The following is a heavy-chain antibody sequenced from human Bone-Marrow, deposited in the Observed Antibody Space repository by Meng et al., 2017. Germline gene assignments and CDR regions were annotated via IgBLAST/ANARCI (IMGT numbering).Heavy chain of an antibody. Sequence: SETLSLTCTVSGGSISSNNYYWGWIRQPPGQGLEWIGAMSYSESTYYNPSLKSRVTISMDTSKNQFSLKLRSVTAADTAVYYCARDSNWGYYYYGMDVWGQGTTVTVSS. D-gene: IGHD7-27*01. CDR1: GGSISSNNYY. V-gene: IGHV4-39*07. CDR3: ARDSNWGYYYYGMDV. CDR2: MSYSEST. J-gene: IGHJ6*02.